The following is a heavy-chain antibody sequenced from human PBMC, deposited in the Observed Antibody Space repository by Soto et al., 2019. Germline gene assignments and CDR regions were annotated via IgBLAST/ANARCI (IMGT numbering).Heavy chain of an antibody. D-gene: IGHD3-22*01. CDR2: IWYDGSNK. J-gene: IGHJ4*02. CDR1: GFTFSSYG. V-gene: IGHV3-33*01. CDR3: ARRSSDSSGYYPFDY. Sequence: GESLKISCAASGFTFSSYGMHWVRQAPGKGLEWVAVIWYDGSNKYYADSVKGRFTISRDNSKNTLYLQMNSLRAEDTAVYYCARRSSDSSGYYPFDYWGQGTLVTVSS.